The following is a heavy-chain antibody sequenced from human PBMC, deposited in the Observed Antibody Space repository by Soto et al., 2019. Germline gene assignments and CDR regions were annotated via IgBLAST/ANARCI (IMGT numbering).Heavy chain of an antibody. V-gene: IGHV3-21*01. J-gene: IGHJ5*02. Sequence: GGSLRLSCAASGFTFSSYSMNWVRQAPGKGLEWVSSISSSSSYIYYADSVKGRFTISRDNAKNSLYLQMNSLRAEDTAVYYCARTPNTYCSSTSCYSGWFDPWGQGTLVTVSS. CDR1: GFTFSSYS. D-gene: IGHD2-2*02. CDR3: ARTPNTYCSSTSCYSGWFDP. CDR2: ISSSSSYI.